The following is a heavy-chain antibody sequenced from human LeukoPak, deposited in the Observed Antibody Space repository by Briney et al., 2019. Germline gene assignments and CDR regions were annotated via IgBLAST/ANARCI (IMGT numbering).Heavy chain of an antibody. D-gene: IGHD4-23*01. CDR3: ARGIFYGGRNQYIWFDL. J-gene: IGHJ5*02. CDR2: ISHSGSS. Sequence: TSETLSLTCAVYGGPFRGFCWSWIRQAPGKGLEWMGEISHSGSSNYNPSLKRRITISVDTSRSQFSLRLTSVTAADTAVYYCARGIFYGGRNQYIWFDLWGQGPLVTVSS. V-gene: IGHV4-34*01. CDR1: GGPFRGFC.